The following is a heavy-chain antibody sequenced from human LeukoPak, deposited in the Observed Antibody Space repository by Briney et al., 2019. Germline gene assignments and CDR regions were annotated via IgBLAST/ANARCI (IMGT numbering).Heavy chain of an antibody. CDR3: ASPTDYAXHXYFAY. D-gene: IGHD4-17*01. CDR2: INHSGST. CDR1: GGSFSDYY. Sequence: LTCAVYGGSFSDYYWSWIRQPPGKGLEWIGEINHSGSTNFNPSLKSRVTISVDTSKRQFSLQLSSVTAADTAVYYCASPTDYAXHXYFAYWGQGTLVTXSS. V-gene: IGHV4-34*01. J-gene: IGHJ4*02.